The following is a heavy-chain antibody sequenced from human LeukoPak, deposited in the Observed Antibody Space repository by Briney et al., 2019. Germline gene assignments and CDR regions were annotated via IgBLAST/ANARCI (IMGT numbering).Heavy chain of an antibody. D-gene: IGHD1-7*01. CDR2: INHSGST. V-gene: IGHV4-34*01. Sequence: SETLSLTCAVYGGSFSGYYWSWIRQPPGKGLEWIGEINHSGSTNYNPSLKSRVTISVDTSKNQFSLKLSSVTAADTAVYYCARESLELDAFDIWGQGTMVTVSS. CDR3: ARESLELDAFDI. CDR1: GGSFSGYY. J-gene: IGHJ3*02.